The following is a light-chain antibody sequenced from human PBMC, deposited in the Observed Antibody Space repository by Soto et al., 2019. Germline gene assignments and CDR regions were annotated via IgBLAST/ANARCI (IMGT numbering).Light chain of an antibody. J-gene: IGKJ2*01. CDR1: QSVRSNY. CDR2: GAS. CDR3: QQYGSAPYT. V-gene: IGKV3-20*01. Sequence: EIVLTQSPGTLSLSPGERVTLSCRASQSVRSNYVAWYQQKPGQAPKLLIYGASSRSTGIPDRFSGSGSGTVFTLTISRLEPEDFAEYYCQQYGSAPYTCGQGTKLEI.